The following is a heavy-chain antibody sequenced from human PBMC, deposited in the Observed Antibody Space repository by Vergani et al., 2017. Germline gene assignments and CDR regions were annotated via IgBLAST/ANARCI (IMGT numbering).Heavy chain of an antibody. D-gene: IGHD1-26*01. CDR3: ARVSVGAIQTYYYYYYGMDV. CDR2: ISSSSSTI. V-gene: IGHV3-48*01. Sequence: EVQLVESGGGLVQPGGSLRLSCAASGFTFSSYSMNWVRQAPGKGLEWVSYISSSSSTIYYADSVKGRFTISRDNAKNSLYLQMNSLRAEDTAVYYCARVSVGAIQTYYYYYYGMDVWGQGTTVTVSS. CDR1: GFTFSSYS. J-gene: IGHJ6*02.